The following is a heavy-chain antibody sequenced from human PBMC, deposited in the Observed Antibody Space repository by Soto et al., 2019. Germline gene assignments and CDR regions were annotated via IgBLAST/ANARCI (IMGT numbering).Heavy chain of an antibody. CDR1: GFTFSSYA. J-gene: IGHJ4*02. CDR3: ARRGPGTYFDY. D-gene: IGHD6-13*01. Sequence: EVQLLDSGGGLVQPGGSRRISYAASGFTFSSYAMNWVRQAPGKGLEWVSVISGSGGSTYYADSVKGRFTISRDNSKNTLYLQMNSLRAEDTAVYYCARRGPGTYFDYWGQGSLVTVSS. V-gene: IGHV3-23*01. CDR2: ISGSGGST.